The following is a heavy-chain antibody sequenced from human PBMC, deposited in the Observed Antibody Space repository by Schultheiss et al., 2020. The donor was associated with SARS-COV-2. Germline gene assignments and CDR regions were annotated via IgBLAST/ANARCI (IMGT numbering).Heavy chain of an antibody. CDR1: GGSISSYY. Sequence: SQTLSLTCTVSGGSISSYYWSWIRQPPGKGLEWIGYIYYSGSTNYNPSLKSRVTISVDTSKNQFSLKLSSVTAADTAVYYCARGRFKLAARKNWFDPWGQGTLVTVSS. V-gene: IGHV4-59*08. CDR3: ARGRFKLAARKNWFDP. CDR2: IYYSGST. J-gene: IGHJ5*02. D-gene: IGHD6-6*01.